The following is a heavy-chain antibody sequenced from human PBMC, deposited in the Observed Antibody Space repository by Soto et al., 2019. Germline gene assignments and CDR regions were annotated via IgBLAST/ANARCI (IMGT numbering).Heavy chain of an antibody. J-gene: IGHJ6*02. CDR3: ARHGLGSLHGLVDV. Sequence: QVQLQESGPGLVKPSETLSLTCTVSGGSITNYYCSWFRQPPGKGLEWIGYIQYNGYAAYNLSLKRRATISMDKAKTQFSLMLESVTATDTAVSYCARHGLGSLHGLVDVWGQGTTVIVSS. D-gene: IGHD1-26*01. CDR2: IQYNGYA. CDR1: GGSITNYY. V-gene: IGHV4-59*08.